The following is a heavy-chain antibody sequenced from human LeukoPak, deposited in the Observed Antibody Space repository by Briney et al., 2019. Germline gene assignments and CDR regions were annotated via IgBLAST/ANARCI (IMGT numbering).Heavy chain of an antibody. J-gene: IGHJ4*02. CDR1: GFTFSNYW. D-gene: IGHD3-3*01. CDR2: LNADGNSI. V-gene: IGHV3-74*01. CDR3: ARDERLLSFLK. Sequence: GGSLRLSCAASGFTFSNYWMHWVRQAPGKGLVWVSRLNADGNSITYADSVRGRFTISRDNAKNTVHLQMNSLRAEDTAIYYCARDERLLSFLKWGQGTLVTVSS.